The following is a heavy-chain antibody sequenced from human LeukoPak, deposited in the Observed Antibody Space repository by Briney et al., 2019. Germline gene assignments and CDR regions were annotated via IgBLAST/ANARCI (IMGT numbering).Heavy chain of an antibody. CDR1: GGSSSSSSFY. CDR2: IYYSAKP. CDR3: GRRIFGGWFDP. Sequence: SETLSLTCIVSGGSSSSSSFYGAWLRQSPGKGLEWIGTIYYSAKPYFNPSLESRVTMSVDTSKNHLSLQLNSVTAADTAVYFCGRRIFGGWFDPWGQGTLGTVSA. D-gene: IGHD3-10*01. J-gene: IGHJ5*02. V-gene: IGHV4-39*02.